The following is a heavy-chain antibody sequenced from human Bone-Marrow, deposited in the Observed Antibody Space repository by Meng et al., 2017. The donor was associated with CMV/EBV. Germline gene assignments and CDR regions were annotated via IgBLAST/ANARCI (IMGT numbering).Heavy chain of an antibody. CDR1: GFTFSTYA. Sequence: GGSLRLSCAASGFTFSTYAMSWVRQAPGKGLEWVSGITGSGGSTFYADSVKGRFTISRDNSKNTLYLQMNSLRVEDKAVYYCARGGGGGWGFDYWGQGTLVTVSS. CDR3: ARGGGGGWGFDY. CDR2: ITGSGGST. D-gene: IGHD3-16*01. J-gene: IGHJ4*02. V-gene: IGHV3-23*01.